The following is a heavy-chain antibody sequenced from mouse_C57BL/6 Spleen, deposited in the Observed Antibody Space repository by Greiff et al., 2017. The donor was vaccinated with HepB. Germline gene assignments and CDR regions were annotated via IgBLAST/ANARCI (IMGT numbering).Heavy chain of an antibody. CDR3: ARQLGEDWYFDV. J-gene: IGHJ1*03. Sequence: EVMLVESGGGLVKPGGSLKLSCAASGFTFSDYGMHWVRQAPEKGLEWVAYISSGSSTIYYADTVKGRFTISRDNAKNTLFLQMTSLRSEDTAMYYCARQLGEDWYFDVWGTGTTVTVSS. CDR1: GFTFSDYG. V-gene: IGHV5-17*01. CDR2: ISSGSSTI. D-gene: IGHD3-3*01.